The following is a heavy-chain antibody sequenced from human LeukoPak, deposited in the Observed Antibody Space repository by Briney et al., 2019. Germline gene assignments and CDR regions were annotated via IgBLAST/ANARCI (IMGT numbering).Heavy chain of an antibody. CDR1: GYSFTSYW. V-gene: IGHV5-51*01. CDR2: IYPGDSDT. D-gene: IGHD3-3*01. J-gene: IGHJ5*02. CDR3: ARGGGSYYDFWSGYQAWFDP. Sequence: GESLKISCKGSGYSFTSYWIGWVRQLPGKGLEWMGIIYPGDSDTRYSPSFQGQVTISADKSISTAYLQWSSLKASDTAMYYCARGGGSYYDFWSGYQAWFDPWGQGTLVTVSS.